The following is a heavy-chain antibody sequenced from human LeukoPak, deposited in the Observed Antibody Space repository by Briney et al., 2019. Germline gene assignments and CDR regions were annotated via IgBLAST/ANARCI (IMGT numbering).Heavy chain of an antibody. V-gene: IGHV4-39*07. D-gene: IGHD6-19*01. J-gene: IGHJ4*02. CDR1: GGSINTRTKY. Sequence: SETLSLTCAVSGGSINTRTKYWGWHRQPPGKALEWLGTIYYTGNTYYNPSLKSRLTISIDTSRNQFSLRLTSVTAADTALYYCARGVVVLNTKLGGWEYWGPRTLVTVSS. CDR3: ARGVVVLNTKLGGWEY. CDR2: IYYTGNT.